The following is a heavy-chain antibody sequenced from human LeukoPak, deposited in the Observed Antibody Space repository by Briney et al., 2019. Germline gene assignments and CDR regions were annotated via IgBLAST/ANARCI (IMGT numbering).Heavy chain of an antibody. CDR2: ISWNSGSI. CDR3: AKDGSVGMVATLFDY. CDR1: GFTFDDYA. D-gene: IGHD5-12*01. V-gene: IGHV3-9*01. J-gene: IGHJ4*02. Sequence: PRGSLRLSCAASGFTFDDYAMHWVRQAPGKGLEWVSGISWNSGSIGYADSVKGRFTISRDNAKNSLYLQMNSLRAEDTALYYCAKDGSVGMVATLFDYWGQGTLVTVSS.